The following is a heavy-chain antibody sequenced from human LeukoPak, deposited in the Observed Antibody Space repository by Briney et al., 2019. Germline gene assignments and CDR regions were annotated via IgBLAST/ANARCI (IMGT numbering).Heavy chain of an antibody. J-gene: IGHJ4*02. V-gene: IGHV4-59*01. CDR3: ARVYQSAEYYFDY. Sequence: SETLSLTCTVSGGSIDSYYWSWIRQPPGKGLEWIGYIYYTGSTEYHPSLKSRVTISLDTSKNQFSLKLTSVTSADTAVYYCARVYQSAEYYFDYWGQGNLVSVSS. CDR1: GGSIDSYY. CDR2: IYYTGST. D-gene: IGHD2-2*01.